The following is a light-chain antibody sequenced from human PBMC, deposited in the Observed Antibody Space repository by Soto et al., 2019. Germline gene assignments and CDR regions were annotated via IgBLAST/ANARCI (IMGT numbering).Light chain of an antibody. CDR2: GAS. CDR1: QRVYSN. CDR3: QKYNSAIT. V-gene: IGKV3-15*01. J-gene: IGKJ5*01. Sequence: EILMTQSPGTLSLSPGESATLSCRASQRVYSNLAWYQQRPGQPPRLLIYGASTRATGVPARFSGRGSGTDFTLTISSLQPEDVATYYCQKYNSAITFGQGTRLEIK.